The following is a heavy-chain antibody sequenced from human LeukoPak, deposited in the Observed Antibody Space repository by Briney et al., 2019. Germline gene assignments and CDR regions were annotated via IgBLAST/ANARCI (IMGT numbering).Heavy chain of an antibody. Sequence: PGRSLRLSCAASGFTFSGYGMHWVRQAPGKGLEWVAVISYDGSNKYYADSVKGRFTISRDNSKNTLYLQMNSLRAEDTAVYYCAKDFKDSSAYYPGYWGQGTLVTVSS. J-gene: IGHJ4*02. V-gene: IGHV3-30*18. CDR2: ISYDGSNK. CDR3: AKDFKDSSAYYPGY. D-gene: IGHD3-22*01. CDR1: GFTFSGYG.